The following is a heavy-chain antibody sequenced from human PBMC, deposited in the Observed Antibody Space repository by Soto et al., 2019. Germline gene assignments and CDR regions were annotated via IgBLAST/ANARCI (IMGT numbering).Heavy chain of an antibody. V-gene: IGHV4-34*01. Sequence: QAQLQQWRTGLLKPSETLSLTCAVYGGSLSGNYWGWIRQPPGKALEWIGETHHSGSTAYNPSLKSRVTISVDTSRNQFSLKLNSVTAADTAVYYCARTTAAIHLNYWSQGTLVTVSS. CDR2: THHSGST. CDR1: GGSLSGNY. J-gene: IGHJ4*02. CDR3: ARTTAAIHLNY. D-gene: IGHD2-21*02.